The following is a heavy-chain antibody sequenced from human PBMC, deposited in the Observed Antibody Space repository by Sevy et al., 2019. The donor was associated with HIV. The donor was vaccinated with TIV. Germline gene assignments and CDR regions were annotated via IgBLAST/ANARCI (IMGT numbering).Heavy chain of an antibody. D-gene: IGHD1-26*01. CDR1: GFTFSSYW. V-gene: IGHV3-7*01. CDR3: ARGSTGMGADRPYYFDY. CDR2: IKQDGSEK. J-gene: IGHJ4*02. Sequence: GGSLRLSCAASGFTFSSYWMSWVRQAPGKGLEWVANIKQDGSEKYYVDSVKGRFTISRDNAKNSLYLQMNSLRAEDTAVYYCARGSTGMGADRPYYFDYWGQGTLVTVSS.